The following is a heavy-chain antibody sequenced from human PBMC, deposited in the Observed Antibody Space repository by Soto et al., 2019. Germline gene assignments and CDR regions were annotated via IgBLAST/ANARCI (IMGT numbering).Heavy chain of an antibody. CDR2: IYNGQYR. V-gene: IGHV4-61*01. J-gene: IGHJ4*02. Sequence: QVQLQESGPGLVKTSETLSLTCTVSGGSVNSVNYYWGWIRQPPGKGLEWIACIYNGQYRKDKPSLKGRVTISAVPPKNKFSLTLDSVSAADTAVYYCSRHGNPNSSSPLVIGHGGRGTLVTVSS. D-gene: IGHD6-6*01. CDR3: SRHGNPNSSSPLVIGH. CDR1: GGSVNSVNYY.